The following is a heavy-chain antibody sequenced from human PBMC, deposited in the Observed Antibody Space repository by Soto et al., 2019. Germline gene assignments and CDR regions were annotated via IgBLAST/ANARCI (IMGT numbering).Heavy chain of an antibody. V-gene: IGHV4-59*08. D-gene: IGHD3-3*01. CDR1: SGSISGYY. J-gene: IGHJ6*03. CDR2: IYSSGTT. Sequence: PSETLSLTCTVSSGSISGYYWSWIRQPPGKGLEWIGSIYSSGTTYYNPSLKSRVTMSVDTSKIQFSLNLSSVTAADTAVYYCARQASHDFWDGRFYYNYYMDVWGKGTPVTVSS. CDR3: ARQASHDFWDGRFYYNYYMDV.